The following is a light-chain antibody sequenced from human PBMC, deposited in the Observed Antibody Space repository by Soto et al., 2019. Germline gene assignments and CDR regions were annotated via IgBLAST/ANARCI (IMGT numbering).Light chain of an antibody. Sequence: QSVLTQPPSVSGAPGQRVTISCTGSSSNIGAGYDVHWYQQLPGTAPKLLMYGNSNRPSGVPDRFSGSKSGTSASLAITGLQAEEEADYYCQSYDSSLSGSEVFGTGTKLTVL. CDR3: QSYDSSLSGSEV. V-gene: IGLV1-40*01. CDR1: SSNIGAGYD. CDR2: GNS. J-gene: IGLJ1*01.